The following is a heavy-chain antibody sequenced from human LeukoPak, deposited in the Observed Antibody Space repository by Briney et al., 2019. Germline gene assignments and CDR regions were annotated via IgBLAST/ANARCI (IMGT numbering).Heavy chain of an antibody. V-gene: IGHV3-48*01. D-gene: IGHD3-10*01. Sequence: GGSLRLSCAASGFTFSSYIMNWVRQAPGKGLEWVSYISSSSSTIYYADSVKGRFTISRDNAKNSLYLQMNSLRAEDTAVYYCARERGGDYYGPFFDYWGQGTLVTVSS. CDR3: ARERGGDYYGPFFDY. CDR2: ISSSSSTI. J-gene: IGHJ4*02. CDR1: GFTFSSYI.